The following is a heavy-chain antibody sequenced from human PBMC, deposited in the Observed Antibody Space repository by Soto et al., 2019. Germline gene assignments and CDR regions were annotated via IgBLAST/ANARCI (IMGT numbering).Heavy chain of an antibody. CDR3: AKDTGGEVAGVYYYYGMDV. D-gene: IGHD6-19*01. J-gene: IGHJ6*02. V-gene: IGHV3-43D*04. CDR1: GFTSDDYA. Sequence: GGSLRLSCAASGFTSDDYAMHWVRQAPGKGLEWVSLISWDGGSTYYADSVKGRFTISRDNSKNSLYLQMNSLRAEDTALYYCAKDTGGEVAGVYYYYGMDVWGQGTTVTVSS. CDR2: ISWDGGST.